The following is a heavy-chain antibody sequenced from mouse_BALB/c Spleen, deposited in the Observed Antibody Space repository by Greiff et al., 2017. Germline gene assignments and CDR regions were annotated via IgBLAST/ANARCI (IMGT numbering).Heavy chain of an antibody. D-gene: IGHD1-1*01. V-gene: IGHV1-82*01. CDR2: IYPGDGDT. CDR1: GYAFSSSW. CDR3: ASGYYDYAMDY. J-gene: IGHJ4*01. Sequence: VQLQQSGPELVKPGASVKISCKASGYAFSSSWMNWVKQRPGQGLEWIGRIYPGDGDTNYNGKFKGKATLTADKSSSTAYMQLSSLTSVDSAVYFCASGYYDYAMDYWGQGTSVTVSS.